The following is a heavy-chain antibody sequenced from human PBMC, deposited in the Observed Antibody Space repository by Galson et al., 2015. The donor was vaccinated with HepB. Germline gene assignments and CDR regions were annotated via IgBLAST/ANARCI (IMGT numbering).Heavy chain of an antibody. CDR2: IRNKVYGGTT. CDR1: GFTLGGYT. J-gene: IGHJ3*02. V-gene: IGHV3-49*03. Sequence: FLKPVTAASGFTLGGYTMSWFRQAPGRGREWVGCIRNKVYGGTTEFAASVQGRFTISREDSKSIAYLQMNSLKTEDTAIYYCTRDHPLRYFYDRSDAFDMWGQGTMVTVSS. D-gene: IGHD2/OR15-2a*01. CDR3: TRDHPLRYFYDRSDAFDM.